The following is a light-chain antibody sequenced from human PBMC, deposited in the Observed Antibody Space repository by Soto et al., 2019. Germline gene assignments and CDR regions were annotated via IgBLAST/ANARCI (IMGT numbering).Light chain of an antibody. CDR3: QQYNSYSRT. Sequence: DIPMTQSPSTLSASVGDRVTITCRASQSISSWLAWYQQKPGKAPKLLIYKASSLESGTPSRYSGSGSGTDFPLTISSLQPDDFATYYCQQYNSYSRTFDQGTKVEIK. CDR2: KAS. V-gene: IGKV1-5*03. CDR1: QSISSW. J-gene: IGKJ1*01.